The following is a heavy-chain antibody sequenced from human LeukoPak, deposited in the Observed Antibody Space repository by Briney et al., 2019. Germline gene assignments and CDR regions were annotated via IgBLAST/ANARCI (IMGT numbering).Heavy chain of an antibody. D-gene: IGHD1-26*01. CDR1: GFPFSSYT. J-gene: IGHJ4*02. Sequence: GGSLRLSCEASGFPFSSYTMSWVRQVAGKGLEWVSVISGSGGGTYYADSVKGRFTVSRDNSKNTLYLQMNSLRAEDTAVYYCAKQLVGATRYFEYWGQGTLVTVPS. CDR3: AKQLVGATRYFEY. V-gene: IGHV3-23*01. CDR2: ISGSGGGT.